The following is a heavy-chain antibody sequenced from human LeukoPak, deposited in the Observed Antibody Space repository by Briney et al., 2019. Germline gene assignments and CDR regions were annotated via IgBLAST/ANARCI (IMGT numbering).Heavy chain of an antibody. J-gene: IGHJ5*02. Sequence: GGSLRLSCAASGFTFSSYAMHWVRQAPGKGLEWVAVISYDGSNKYYADSAKGRFTISRDNSKNTLYLQMNSLRAEDTAVYYCARDGYCSSTTCPGWFDPWGQGTLVTVSS. D-gene: IGHD2-2*03. CDR1: GFTFSSYA. CDR3: ARDGYCSSTTCPGWFDP. V-gene: IGHV3-30-3*01. CDR2: ISYDGSNK.